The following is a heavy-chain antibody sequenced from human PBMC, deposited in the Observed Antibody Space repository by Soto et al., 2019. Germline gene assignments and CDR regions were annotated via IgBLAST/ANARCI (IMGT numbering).Heavy chain of an antibody. J-gene: IGHJ5*02. CDR2: ISAYNGNT. V-gene: IGHV1-18*01. D-gene: IGHD1-26*01. Sequence: ASVKVSCKASGYTFTSYGISWVRQAPGQGLEWMGWISAYNGNTNYAQKLQGRVTMTTDTSTSTAYMELRSLRSDDTAVYYRARGGHSGSYSYNWFDPWGQGTLVTVSS. CDR1: GYTFTSYG. CDR3: ARGGHSGSYSYNWFDP.